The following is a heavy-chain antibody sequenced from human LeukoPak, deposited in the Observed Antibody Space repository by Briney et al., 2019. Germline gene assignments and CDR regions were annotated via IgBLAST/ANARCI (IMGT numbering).Heavy chain of an antibody. CDR2: IIPILGIT. D-gene: IGHD1-26*01. CDR3: ATGSEWEMGHYFDH. J-gene: IGHJ4*02. Sequence: SVKVSCKASGGTFSSYSMSWVRQAPGHGLEWMGRIIPILGITYYAQKFQGRVTITADKSTGTAYMELSGLRSEDTAIYYCATGSEWEMGHYFDHWGQGTLVTVSS. CDR1: GGTFSSYS. V-gene: IGHV1-69*02.